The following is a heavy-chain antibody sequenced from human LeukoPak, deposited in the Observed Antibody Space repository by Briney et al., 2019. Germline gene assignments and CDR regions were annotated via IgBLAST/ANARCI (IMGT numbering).Heavy chain of an antibody. CDR1: GFTFSSYW. CDR2: IKEDGSEK. CDR3: AREEAFGSSWNYMDV. V-gene: IGHV3-7*01. J-gene: IGHJ6*03. D-gene: IGHD6-13*01. Sequence: PGGSLRLSCVASGFTFSSYWMSWVRQAPGKGLEWVANIKEDGSEKNCVDSVRGRFTISRDNAKNSLNLQMNSLRPEDTAVYYCAREEAFGSSWNYMDVWGKGTTVTVSS.